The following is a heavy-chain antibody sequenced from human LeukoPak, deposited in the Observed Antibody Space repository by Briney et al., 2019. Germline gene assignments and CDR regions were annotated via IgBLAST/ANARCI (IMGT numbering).Heavy chain of an antibody. D-gene: IGHD3-10*01. CDR2: ISSSGGST. CDR3: TKAPPGKFDP. V-gene: IGHV3-23*01. J-gene: IGHJ5*02. CDR1: GFTLSSYA. Sequence: GGSLRLSCAASGFTLSSYAMSWVRQAPGKGLQWVSGISSSGGSTYYVDSVKGRFTISRDNSKNTLYLQMNSLRAEDTAMYYCTKAPPGKFDPWGQGTLVTVSS.